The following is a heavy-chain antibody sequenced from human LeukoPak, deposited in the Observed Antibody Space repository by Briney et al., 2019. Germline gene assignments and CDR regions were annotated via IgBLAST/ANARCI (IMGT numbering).Heavy chain of an antibody. V-gene: IGHV4-59*01. Sequence: SETLFLTCTVSGGSISSYYWSWIRQPPGKGLEWIGYIYYSGSTNYNPSLKSRVTISVDTSKNQFSLKLSSVTAADTAVYYCARGYCSGGSCYDDYWGQGTLVTVSS. D-gene: IGHD2-15*01. CDR2: IYYSGST. J-gene: IGHJ4*02. CDR3: ARGYCSGGSCYDDY. CDR1: GGSISSYY.